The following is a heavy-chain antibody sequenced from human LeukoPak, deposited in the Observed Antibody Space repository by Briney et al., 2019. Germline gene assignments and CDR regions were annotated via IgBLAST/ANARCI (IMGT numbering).Heavy chain of an antibody. CDR1: GNTLSSNI. D-gene: IGHD1-14*01. V-gene: IGHV1-3*01. J-gene: IGHJ3*01. CDR3: ARERPTTTAFHV. Sequence: ASVKVSCKTSGNTLSSNIINWVRQAPGQSLDWMGWINAGNGNTKYSEKFQGRVTITRDTSASTVYMELTSLRSEDTAVYYCARERPTTTAFHVWGQGTMVTVS. CDR2: INAGNGNT.